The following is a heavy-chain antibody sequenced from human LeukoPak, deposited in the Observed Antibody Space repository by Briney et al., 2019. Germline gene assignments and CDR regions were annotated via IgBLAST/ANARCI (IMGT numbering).Heavy chain of an antibody. V-gene: IGHV4-61*01. Sequence: SETLSLTCTVSGGSVSSGSYYWSWIRQPPGKGLEWIGYIYYSGSTNYNPSLKSRVTISVDTSKNQFSLKLSSVTAADTAVYYWARDPGQRGVPGLFDYWGKEPLVTVSS. CDR1: GGSVSSGSYY. CDR3: ARDPGQRGVPGLFDY. D-gene: IGHD3-16*01. CDR2: IYYSGST. J-gene: IGHJ4*02.